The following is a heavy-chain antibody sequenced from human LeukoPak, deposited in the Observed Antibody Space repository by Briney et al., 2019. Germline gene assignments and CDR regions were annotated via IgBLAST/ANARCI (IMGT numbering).Heavy chain of an antibody. J-gene: IGHJ3*02. V-gene: IGHV4-59*01. Sequence: PSETLSLTCTVSGGSISSYYWSWIRQPPGKGLEWIGYISYSGSTNYNPSLKNRVTVSVDTSKNHFSLKLSSVTAADTAVYYCAKRITMIVVVILAFDIWGQGTMVTVSS. CDR3: AKRITMIVVVILAFDI. CDR1: GGSISSYY. CDR2: ISYSGST. D-gene: IGHD3-22*01.